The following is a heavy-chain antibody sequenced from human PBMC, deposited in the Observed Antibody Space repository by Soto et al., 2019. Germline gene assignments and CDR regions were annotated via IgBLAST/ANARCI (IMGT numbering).Heavy chain of an antibody. J-gene: IGHJ6*02. Sequence: SLRLSCAASGFTFSSYGMHWVRQAPGKGLEWVAVIWYDGSNKYYADSVKGRFTISRDNSKNTLYLQMNSLRAEDTAVYYCARDHGDYSSNGIDVWGQGTTVTVSS. CDR3: ARDHGDYSSNGIDV. CDR1: GFTFSSYG. CDR2: IWYDGSNK. D-gene: IGHD4-4*01. V-gene: IGHV3-33*01.